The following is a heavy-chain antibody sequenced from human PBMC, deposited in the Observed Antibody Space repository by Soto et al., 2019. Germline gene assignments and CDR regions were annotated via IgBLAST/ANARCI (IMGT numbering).Heavy chain of an antibody. CDR1: GYSFTSYW. D-gene: IGHD2-2*01. Sequence: GESLKISCKGSGYSFTSYWISWVRQMPGKGLEWMGRIDPSDSYTNYSPSFQGHVTISADKSIGTAYLQWSSLKASDTAMYYCARTYYCSSTSCYEYYYYGMDVWGQGTTVTVSS. CDR3: ARTYYCSSTSCYEYYYYGMDV. V-gene: IGHV5-10-1*01. CDR2: IDPSDSYT. J-gene: IGHJ6*02.